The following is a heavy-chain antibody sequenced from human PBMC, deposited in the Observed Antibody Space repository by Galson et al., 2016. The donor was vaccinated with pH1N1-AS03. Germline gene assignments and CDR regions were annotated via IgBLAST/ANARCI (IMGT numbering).Heavy chain of an antibody. D-gene: IGHD3-16*01. CDR1: GDSISSNNYF. CDR3: ARHDYLFHY. V-gene: IGHV4-61*02. J-gene: IGHJ4*02. CDR2: LSSLGTA. Sequence: LSLTCSVSGDSISSNNYFWSWIRQPAGKGLEWIGRLSSLGTANYNPSLESRVSISVDASKNQFSLKLNSMTAADTAVYYCARHDYLFHYWGQGALVTVSS.